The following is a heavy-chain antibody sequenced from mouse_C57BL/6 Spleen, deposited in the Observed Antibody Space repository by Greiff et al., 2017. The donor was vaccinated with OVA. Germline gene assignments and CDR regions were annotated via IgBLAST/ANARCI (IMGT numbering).Heavy chain of an antibody. J-gene: IGHJ1*03. CDR3: TRGNYSYWYFYV. CDR2: IDPSDSYT. D-gene: IGHD2-12*01. CDR1: GYTFTSYW. Sequence: VQLQQPGAELVMPGASVKLSCKASGYTFTSYWMHWVKQRPGPGLEWIGEIDPSDSYTNYNQKFKGKSTLTVDKSSSTAYRQLSSLTSEDSAVYYCTRGNYSYWYFYVWGTGTTVTVSS. V-gene: IGHV1-69*01.